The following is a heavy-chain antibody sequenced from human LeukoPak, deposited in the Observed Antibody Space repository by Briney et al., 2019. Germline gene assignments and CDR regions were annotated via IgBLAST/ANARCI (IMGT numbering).Heavy chain of an antibody. J-gene: IGHJ4*02. V-gene: IGHV1-69*05. Sequence: SVKVSCKASGGTFSSYAISWVRQAPGQGLEWMGGIIPIFGTANYAQKFQGRVTITTDESTSTAYMELSSLRSEDTAVYYCARVYDSSGYSYGYWGQGTLVTVSS. CDR2: IIPIFGTA. CDR1: GGTFSSYA. CDR3: ARVYDSSGYSYGY. D-gene: IGHD3-22*01.